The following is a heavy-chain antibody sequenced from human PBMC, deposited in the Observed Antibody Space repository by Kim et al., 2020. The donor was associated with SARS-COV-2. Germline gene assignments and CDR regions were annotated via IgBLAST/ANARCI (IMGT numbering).Heavy chain of an antibody. V-gene: IGHV3-66*02. CDR3: AREVYGMDV. J-gene: IGHJ6*02. CDR2: IYSGGST. Sequence: GGSLRLSCVASGLTVSSNYMSWVRQAPGRGLEWVSVIYSGGSTYYADSVKGRFTISRDNSKNTLYLQMNSLRAEDTAVYYCAREVYGMDVWGQGTPVTVSS. CDR1: GLTVSSNY.